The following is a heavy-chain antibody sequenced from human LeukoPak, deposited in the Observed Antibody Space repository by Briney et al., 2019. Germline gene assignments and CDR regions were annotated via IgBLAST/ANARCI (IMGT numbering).Heavy chain of an antibody. V-gene: IGHV1-2*02. CDR2: INPNSGGT. CDR1: GYTFTGYY. Sequence: ASVKVSCKAPGYTFTGYYMHWVRQAPGQGLEWMGWINPNSGGTNYAQKFQGRVTMTRDTSITTAYMEPSRLRSDDTAVYYCAIEEDSGCYDYWGQGTMVTVSS. CDR3: AIEEDSGCYDY. J-gene: IGHJ4*02. D-gene: IGHD6-19*01.